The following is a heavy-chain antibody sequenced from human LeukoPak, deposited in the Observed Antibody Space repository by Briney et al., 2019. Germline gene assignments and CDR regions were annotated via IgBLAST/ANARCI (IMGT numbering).Heavy chain of an antibody. D-gene: IGHD3-3*01. CDR1: GFTFSSYG. V-gene: IGHV3-30*03. Sequence: GGSLRLSCAASGFTFSSYGMHWVRQAPGKGLEWVAVISYDGSNKYYADSVKGRFTISRDNSKNTLYLQMNSLRAEDTAVYYCARGPYDFWSGYYPIDYWGQGTLVTVSS. CDR3: ARGPYDFWSGYYPIDY. J-gene: IGHJ4*02. CDR2: ISYDGSNK.